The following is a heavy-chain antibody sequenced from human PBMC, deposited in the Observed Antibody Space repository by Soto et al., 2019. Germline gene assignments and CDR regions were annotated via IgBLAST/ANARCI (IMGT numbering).Heavy chain of an antibody. CDR3: ARDRSSSWYGWFDP. D-gene: IGHD6-13*01. V-gene: IGHV3-30-3*01. CDR2: ISYDGSNK. Sequence: LRLSFAASGXTFSSYAMHWVRQAPGKGLEWVAVISYDGSNKYYADSVKGRFTISRDNSKNTLYLQMNSLRAEDTAVYYCARDRSSSWYGWFDPWGQGTLVTVSS. J-gene: IGHJ5*02. CDR1: GXTFSSYA.